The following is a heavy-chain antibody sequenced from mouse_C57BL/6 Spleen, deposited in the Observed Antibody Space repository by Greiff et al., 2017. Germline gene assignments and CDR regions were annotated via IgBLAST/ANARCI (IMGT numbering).Heavy chain of an antibody. CDR3: ARNMVTTVVATGGYYAMDY. Sequence: VQLQQSGPELVKPGASVKISCKASGYAFSSSWMNWVKQRPGKGLEWIGRIYPGDGDTNYNGQFKGKATLTADKSSSTAYMQLSRLTSEDSAVYFCARNMVTTVVATGGYYAMDYWGQGTSVTVSS. V-gene: IGHV1-82*01. CDR1: GYAFSSSW. J-gene: IGHJ4*01. D-gene: IGHD1-1*01. CDR2: IYPGDGDT.